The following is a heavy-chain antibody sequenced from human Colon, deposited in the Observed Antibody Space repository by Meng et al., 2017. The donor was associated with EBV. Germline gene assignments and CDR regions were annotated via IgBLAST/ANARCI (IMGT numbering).Heavy chain of an antibody. CDR2: IYYSGSA. CDR3: ARGAYCDY. Sequence: QLQLQESGSGLVKPSETLSLTCAVSGGSISSGGYSWHWIRQPPGKGLQWIGYIYYSGSAFYNPSLKSRVTLSVDRSKNQFSLNLSSVTAADTAVYYCARGAYCDYGCPGTMVTVS. J-gene: IGHJ4*02. CDR1: GGSISSGGYS. D-gene: IGHD2-15*01. V-gene: IGHV4-30-2*01.